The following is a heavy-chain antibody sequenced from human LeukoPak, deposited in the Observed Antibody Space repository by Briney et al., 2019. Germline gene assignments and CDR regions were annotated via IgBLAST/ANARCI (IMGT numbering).Heavy chain of an antibody. J-gene: IGHJ5*02. CDR3: ARAYYSTSWFPH. D-gene: IGHD3-10*01. CDR2: INHSGRT. CDR1: GVSLNGYY. Sequence: KPSETLSPTCAVSGVSLNGYYWGWIRQTPGKGLEWIGEINHSGRTNYNPSLKSRVTISADTSKNQFSLELRSVTAADTAVYYCARAYYSTSWFPHWGQGALVTVSS. V-gene: IGHV4-34*01.